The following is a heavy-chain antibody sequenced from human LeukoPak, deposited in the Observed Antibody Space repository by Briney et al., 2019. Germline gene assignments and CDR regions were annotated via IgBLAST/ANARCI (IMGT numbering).Heavy chain of an antibody. J-gene: IGHJ4*02. CDR2: INPSGGGT. V-gene: IGHV1-46*01. CDR3: AKWGVDTRLIDY. Sequence: ASVKVSCKASGYTFTSYYIHWVRQAPGQGLEWMGIINPSGGGTSYAQKFQGRVTMTRDTSMSTVYMELSSLRSEDTAVYYCAKWGVDTRLIDYWGQGTLVTVSS. CDR1: GYTFTSYY. D-gene: IGHD5-18*01.